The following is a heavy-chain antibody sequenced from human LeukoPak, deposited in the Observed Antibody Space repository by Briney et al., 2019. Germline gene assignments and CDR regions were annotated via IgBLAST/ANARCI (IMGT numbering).Heavy chain of an antibody. D-gene: IGHD5-18*01. Sequence: GGSLRLSCAASGFTFSSYNMNWVRQAPGTGLEWVSYISSGSSCIYYADSVKGRFTISRDNAKNSLYLQMNSLRAEDTAVYYCARDLSGITGYTYGRGIDYWGQGTLVTVSS. CDR1: GFTFSSYN. CDR2: ISSGSSCI. V-gene: IGHV3-21*01. CDR3: ARDLSGITGYTYGRGIDY. J-gene: IGHJ4*02.